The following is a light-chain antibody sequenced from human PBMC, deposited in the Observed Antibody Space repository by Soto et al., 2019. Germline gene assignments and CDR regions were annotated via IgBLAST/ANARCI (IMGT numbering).Light chain of an antibody. J-gene: IGKJ3*01. CDR1: QSVRNY. CDR3: QQRSNWGLFT. Sequence: EIVLTQSPATLSLSPGESATLSCRASQSVRNYLAWYQHKPGQAPRLLIYDASNRATGIPARFSGRGSGTDFPLTISSLEPEDFAVYYCQQRSNWGLFTFGPGTKVDIK. V-gene: IGKV3-11*01. CDR2: DAS.